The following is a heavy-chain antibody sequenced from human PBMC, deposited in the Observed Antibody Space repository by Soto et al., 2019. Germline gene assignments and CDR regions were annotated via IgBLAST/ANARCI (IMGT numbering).Heavy chain of an antibody. D-gene: IGHD4-17*01. J-gene: IGHJ4*02. CDR1: GFTFTSSA. CDR3: AAVPVSLDYGDLPHV. Sequence: GASVKVTCKASGFTFTSSARQWVRQARGQRLEWIGWIVVGSGNTNYAQKFQERVTITRDMSTSTAYMELSSLRSEDTAVYYCAAVPVSLDYGDLPHVWGQGTLVTVSS. V-gene: IGHV1-58*02. CDR2: IVVGSGNT.